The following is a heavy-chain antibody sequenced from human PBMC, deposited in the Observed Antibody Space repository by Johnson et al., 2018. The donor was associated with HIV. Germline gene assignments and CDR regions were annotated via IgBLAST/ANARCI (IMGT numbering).Heavy chain of an antibody. CDR2: ISNDGSNK. V-gene: IGHV3-30*03. Sequence: QMLLVESGGGVVQPGRSLRLSCAAPGSTFSSYGMHWVRQAPGKGLEWVAVISNDGSNKYYADSVKGRFTISRDNARNSLYLQMNSLRPEDTAVYYCARDRAIVVAYDAFDIWGQGTMVTVSS. J-gene: IGHJ3*02. CDR1: GSTFSSYG. D-gene: IGHD3-22*01. CDR3: ARDRAIVVAYDAFDI.